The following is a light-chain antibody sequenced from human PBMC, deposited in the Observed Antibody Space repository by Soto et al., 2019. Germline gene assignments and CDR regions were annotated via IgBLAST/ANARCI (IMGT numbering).Light chain of an antibody. CDR2: GAS. J-gene: IGKJ2*01. CDR3: QHRGRWPRT. CDR1: ESVNDY. Sequence: EIVLRQSPPTLSLSPGERATLSCRASESVNDYLAWYQQKPGQAPRLLIYGASNRATGIPVRFSGSGSGTDFTLTISSLEPEDFAVYYCQHRGRWPRTFGQGTKLEI. V-gene: IGKV3-11*01.